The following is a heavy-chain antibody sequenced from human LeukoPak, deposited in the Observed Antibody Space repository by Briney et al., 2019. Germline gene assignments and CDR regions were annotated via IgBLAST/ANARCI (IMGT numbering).Heavy chain of an antibody. J-gene: IGHJ4*02. D-gene: IGHD2-15*01. V-gene: IGHV4-59*01. Sequence: SETLSLTCTVSGGSISSYYWSWIRQPPGKGLVWIGYIHYSGNTNYNPSLKSRVTISVDTSKNQFSLKLSSVTAADTAVYYCARVPTDCSGGSCYSGSQGDYWGQGTLVTVSS. CDR1: GGSISSYY. CDR3: ARVPTDCSGGSCYSGSQGDY. CDR2: IHYSGNT.